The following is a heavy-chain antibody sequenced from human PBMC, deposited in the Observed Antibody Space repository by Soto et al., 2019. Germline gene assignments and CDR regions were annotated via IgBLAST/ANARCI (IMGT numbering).Heavy chain of an antibody. Sequence: EVQLLESGGGLVQPGGSLRLSCAASGFTFSSYAMSWVRQAPGKGLEWVSAISGSGGSTYYADSVKGRFTISRDNSKNTLYLQMNSLRAEDTAVYYCAKASVDCSSTSCYLRTPDFDYWGQGTLVTVSS. D-gene: IGHD2-2*01. V-gene: IGHV3-23*01. J-gene: IGHJ4*02. CDR3: AKASVDCSSTSCYLRTPDFDY. CDR2: ISGSGGST. CDR1: GFTFSSYA.